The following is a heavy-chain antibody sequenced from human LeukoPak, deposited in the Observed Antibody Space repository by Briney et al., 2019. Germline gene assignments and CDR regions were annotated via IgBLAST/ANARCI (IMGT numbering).Heavy chain of an antibody. Sequence: SETLSLTCSVSGYSISGGYYWGWIRQPPGKGLEWIGSIYHSGHTNYNPSLKSRVTISVDTSKNQFSLKLTSVTAADTAVYYCARDLPRLLGPIGNPYYYMDVWGTGTTVTDSS. J-gene: IGHJ6*03. D-gene: IGHD7-27*01. CDR3: ARDLPRLLGPIGNPYYYMDV. CDR1: GYSISGGYY. CDR2: IYHSGHT. V-gene: IGHV4-38-2*02.